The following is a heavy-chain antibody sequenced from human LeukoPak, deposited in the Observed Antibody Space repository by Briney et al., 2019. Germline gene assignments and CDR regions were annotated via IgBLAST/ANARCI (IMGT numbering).Heavy chain of an antibody. D-gene: IGHD6-19*01. J-gene: IGHJ4*02. V-gene: IGHV3-9*01. CDR2: ISWNSGSI. Sequence: PGGSLRLSCAASGFTFDDYAMHWVRQAPGKGLEWVSGISWNSGSIGYADSVKGRFTISRDNAKNSLYLQMNSLRAEDTAVYYCARPAEGSGWGDYFDYWGQGTLVTVSS. CDR1: GFTFDDYA. CDR3: ARPAEGSGWGDYFDY.